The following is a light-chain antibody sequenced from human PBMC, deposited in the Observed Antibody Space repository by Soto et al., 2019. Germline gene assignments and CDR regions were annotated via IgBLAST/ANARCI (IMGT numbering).Light chain of an antibody. CDR1: TSDVGGYNY. CDR2: EVS. V-gene: IGLV2-14*01. Sequence: QPVLTQPAAVSGSPGQSITISCTGTTSDVGGYNYVSWYQQFPGKAPKLIISEVSNRPSGVSSRFSGSRAGSTASLIISGVEAEDEGHYFCCSYTSSGTWVFGGGTKLTVL. CDR3: CSYTSSGTWV. J-gene: IGLJ3*02.